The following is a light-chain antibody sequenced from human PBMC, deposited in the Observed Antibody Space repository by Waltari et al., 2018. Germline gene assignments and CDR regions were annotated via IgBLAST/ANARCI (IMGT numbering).Light chain of an antibody. CDR2: AAS. CDR3: QQSYTTPMYT. CDR1: QIVSRF. V-gene: IGKV1-39*01. J-gene: IGKJ2*01. Sequence: IQITQSPSSLAASVGDRVSTSCRASQIVSRFLNWYQQKPGKAPKLLISAASTLQSGVPSRFSGSGSGTDFTLTINSLQPEDFAVYYCQQSYTTPMYTFGQGTKLEI.